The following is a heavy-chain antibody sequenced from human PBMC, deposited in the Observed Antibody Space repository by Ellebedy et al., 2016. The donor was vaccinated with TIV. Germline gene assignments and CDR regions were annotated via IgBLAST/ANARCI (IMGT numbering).Heavy chain of an antibody. V-gene: IGHV3-11*06. Sequence: GESLKISCAASAFTFSDYYMSWIRQAPGKGLEWVSHISSSTGSTKYADPVEGRFTISRDNARNSLFLQMSSLRDEDTAVYYCARVSEVVTPGWVYWYFDIWGRGTLVTVSS. CDR1: AFTFSDYY. J-gene: IGHJ2*01. CDR3: ARVSEVVTPGWVYWYFDI. D-gene: IGHD2-21*02. CDR2: ISSSTGST.